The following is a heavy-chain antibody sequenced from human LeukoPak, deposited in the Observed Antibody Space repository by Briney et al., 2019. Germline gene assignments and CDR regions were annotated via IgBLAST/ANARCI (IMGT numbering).Heavy chain of an antibody. V-gene: IGHV4-38-2*01. CDR2: IYHSGST. CDR1: GYSISSGYY. Sequence: PSETLSLTCVVSGYSISSGYYWGWIRQPPGKGLEWIGSIYHSGSTYYNPSLKSRVTISVDTSKNQFSLKLSSVTAADTAVYYCARGGEIYYYYYYGMDVWGKGTTVTVSS. CDR3: ARGGEIYYYYYYGMDV. D-gene: IGHD3-10*01. J-gene: IGHJ6*04.